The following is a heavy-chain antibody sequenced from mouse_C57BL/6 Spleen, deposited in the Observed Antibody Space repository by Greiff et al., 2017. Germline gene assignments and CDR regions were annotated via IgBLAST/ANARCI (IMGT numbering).Heavy chain of an antibody. CDR3: ARTVYGSSPPDD. V-gene: IGHV1-61*01. J-gene: IGHJ2*01. CDR1: GYTFTSYW. CDR2: IYPSDSET. D-gene: IGHD1-1*01. Sequence: VQLQQPGAELVRPGSSVKLSCKASGYTFTSYWMDWVKQRPGQGLEWIGNIYPSDSETHYNQKFKDKATLTVDKSSSTAYMQLSSLTSEDSAVYDCARTVYGSSPPDDWGQGTTLTVSS.